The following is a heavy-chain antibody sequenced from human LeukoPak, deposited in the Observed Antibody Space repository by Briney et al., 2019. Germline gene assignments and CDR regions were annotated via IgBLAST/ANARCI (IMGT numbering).Heavy chain of an antibody. CDR1: GGSISSSSYY. J-gene: IGHJ4*02. V-gene: IGHV4-39*01. D-gene: IGHD2-2*01. CDR3: ARHSLVVPAAHPIDY. Sequence: PSETLSLTCTVSGGSISSSSYYWGWIRQPPGKGLEWIGSIYYSGSTYYNPSLKSRVTISVDTSKNQFSLELSSVTAADTAVYYCARHSLVVPAAHPIDYWAREPWSPSPQ. CDR2: IYYSGST.